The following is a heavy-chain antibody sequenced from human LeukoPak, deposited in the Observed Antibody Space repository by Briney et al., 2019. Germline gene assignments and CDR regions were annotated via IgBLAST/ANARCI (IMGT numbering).Heavy chain of an antibody. CDR2: INTDGSST. D-gene: IGHD3-10*01. Sequence: PGGSLRLSCAASGFTFSDYWMHWVRQAPGKGLVWVLRINTDGSSTSYADSVKGRFTISRDNAKNTLYLQMNSLRAEDTAVYYCARDRYGSGRTFDYWGQGTLVTVSS. CDR1: GFTFSDYW. J-gene: IGHJ4*02. CDR3: ARDRYGSGRTFDY. V-gene: IGHV3-74*01.